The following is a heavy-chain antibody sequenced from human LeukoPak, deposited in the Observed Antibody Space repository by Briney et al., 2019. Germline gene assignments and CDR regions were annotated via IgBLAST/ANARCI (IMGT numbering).Heavy chain of an antibody. V-gene: IGHV4-59*08. J-gene: IGHJ4*02. CDR2: IYYSGST. CDR1: GGSISSYY. Sequence: PSETLSVTCTVSGGSISSYYWSWIRQPPGNGLEWIGYIYYSGSTNYNPSLKSRVTISVDTSKNQFSLKLSSVTAADTAVYYCARLVVGATRNFDYWGQGTLVTVSS. CDR3: ARLVVGATRNFDY. D-gene: IGHD1-26*01.